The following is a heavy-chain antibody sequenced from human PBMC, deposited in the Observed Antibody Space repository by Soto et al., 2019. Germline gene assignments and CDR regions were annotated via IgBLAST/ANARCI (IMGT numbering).Heavy chain of an antibody. D-gene: IGHD1-26*01. CDR3: AKSGWAGPSDY. V-gene: IGHV3-23*01. Sequence: PGGDLRDPWGGSGFTLSRYAISWGRQAPGKGLEWVSSISGSGANTYYTDSVKGRFTISRDNSKNTLYLQMNSLRAEDTAVYYCAKSGWAGPSDYWAQRTLVTVSS. CDR1: GFTLSRYA. J-gene: IGHJ4*02. CDR2: ISGSGANT.